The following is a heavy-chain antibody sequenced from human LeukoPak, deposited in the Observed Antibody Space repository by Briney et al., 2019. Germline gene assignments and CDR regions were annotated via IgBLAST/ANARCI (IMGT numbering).Heavy chain of an antibody. CDR2: ISGSGDST. CDR1: GFTFSSYA. D-gene: IGHD6-6*01. Sequence: PGGSLRLSCAASGFTFSSYAMSWVRQAPGKGLEWVSAISGSGDSTYYADSVKGRFTISRDNSKNTLHLQMNSLRAEDTAVYYCARDIAAQDYWGQGTLVTVSS. V-gene: IGHV3-23*01. J-gene: IGHJ4*02. CDR3: ARDIAAQDY.